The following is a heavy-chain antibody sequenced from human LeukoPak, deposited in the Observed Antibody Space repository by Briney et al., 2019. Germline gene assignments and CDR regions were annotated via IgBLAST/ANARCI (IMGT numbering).Heavy chain of an antibody. D-gene: IGHD1/OR15-1a*01. Sequence: GGSLRLSCAASGFTFSDHYMSRIRQTPGEGLEWVSYISNRGYSTYYADSVKGRFTISRDNAKNSLYLEMQSLRAEDTAVYYCARNKRRFDQWGQGTVVTVSS. CDR1: GFTFSDHY. V-gene: IGHV3-11*01. CDR3: ARNKRRFDQ. CDR2: ISNRGYST. J-gene: IGHJ4*02.